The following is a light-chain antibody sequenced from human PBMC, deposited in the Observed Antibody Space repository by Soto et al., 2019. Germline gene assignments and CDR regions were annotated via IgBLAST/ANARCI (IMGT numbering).Light chain of an antibody. CDR2: DAS. CDR1: QDIAIY. Sequence: IQLTQSPSSLSASVGDRVTITCRASQDIAIYLAWYQQKPGEAPKLLIYDASTLETGVPSRFSGSGSGTVFTFTITSLQPEDIATYYCQHYENLPFTFGPGTKVAI. V-gene: IGKV1-33*01. CDR3: QHYENLPFT. J-gene: IGKJ3*01.